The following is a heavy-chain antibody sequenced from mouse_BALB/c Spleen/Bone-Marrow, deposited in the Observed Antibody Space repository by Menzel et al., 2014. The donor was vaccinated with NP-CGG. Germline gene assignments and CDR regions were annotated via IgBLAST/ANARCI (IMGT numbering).Heavy chain of an antibody. D-gene: IGHD1-3*01. V-gene: IGHV4-1*02. CDR1: GFDFSRYW. J-gene: IGHJ1*01. Sequence: EVQRVESGGGLVQPGGSLKLSCAASGFDFSRYWMSWVRQAPGKGLEWIGEINPDSSTINYTPSLKDKFIISRDNAKNXXXXXMSKVRSEDTALYYCAREWDWYFDVWGAGTTVTVSS. CDR3: AREWDWYFDV. CDR2: INPDSSTI.